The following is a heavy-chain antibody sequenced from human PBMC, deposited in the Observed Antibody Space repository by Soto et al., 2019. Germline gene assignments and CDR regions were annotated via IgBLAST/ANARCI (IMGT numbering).Heavy chain of an antibody. Sequence: QVKLVQSGTEVKKPGASIKVSCKASGYSFATSGMSWVRQAPGQGLEWMGWISAYNGNTNYDQNLQDRVTMTTDTSTNTAYLEVRNLRSDDTAVYYCARVGQYYDASGYANWGQGTLVTVSS. J-gene: IGHJ4*02. CDR1: GYSFATSG. V-gene: IGHV1-18*01. CDR3: ARVGQYYDASGYAN. D-gene: IGHD3-22*01. CDR2: ISAYNGNT.